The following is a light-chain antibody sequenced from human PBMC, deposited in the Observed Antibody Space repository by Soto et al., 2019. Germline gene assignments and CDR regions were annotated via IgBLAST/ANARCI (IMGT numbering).Light chain of an antibody. J-gene: IGKJ1*01. Sequence: EIVVTQSPGTLSLSPGERATLSCRASQSINSNYLAWYQQKPGQGPRPLMYGASSRATGIPDRFSGSGSGTDFTLTISRLEPEDFAVYNCQQYDSSPRTFGQGTKVEIK. V-gene: IGKV3-20*01. CDR1: QSINSNY. CDR2: GAS. CDR3: QQYDSSPRT.